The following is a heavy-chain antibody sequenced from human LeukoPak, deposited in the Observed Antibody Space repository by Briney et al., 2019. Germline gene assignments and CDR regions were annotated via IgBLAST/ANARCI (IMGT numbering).Heavy chain of an antibody. D-gene: IGHD6-13*01. Sequence: GGSLRLSCAASGFTVSSNYMSWVRQAPGKGLEWVSVIYSGGSTYYADSVKGRFTISRDNSKNTLYLQMNSLRAEDTAVYYCARVAAAGNWDYYYMDVWGKGTTVTVSS. CDR3: ARVAAAGNWDYYYMDV. CDR1: GFTVSSNY. J-gene: IGHJ6*03. CDR2: IYSGGST. V-gene: IGHV3-53*01.